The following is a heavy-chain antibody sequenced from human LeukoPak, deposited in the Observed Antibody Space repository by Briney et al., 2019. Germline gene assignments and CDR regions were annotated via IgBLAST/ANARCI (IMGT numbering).Heavy chain of an antibody. CDR2: IKSKSRGGTT. CDR3: TTHGGDYPTY. D-gene: IGHD4-17*01. J-gene: IGHJ4*02. Sequence: PGGSLRLSCAASGHTFSDAWMTWVRQAPGKGLEWVGRIKSKSRGGTTDYAAPVKDRFTISRDDSKNTLFLQMNSLKTDDTAVYFCTTHGGDYPTYWGQGTLVTVSS. CDR1: GHTFSDAW. V-gene: IGHV3-15*01.